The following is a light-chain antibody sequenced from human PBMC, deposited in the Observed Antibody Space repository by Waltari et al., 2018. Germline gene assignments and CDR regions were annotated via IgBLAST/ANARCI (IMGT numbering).Light chain of an antibody. CDR2: GAS. CDR3: QQYNNWPPPFT. CDR1: QSVSSN. J-gene: IGKJ3*01. V-gene: IGKV3-15*01. Sequence: EIVMTQSPATLSVSPGERATLSCRASQSVSSNLAWYQQKPGQAPRLLIYGASTRATGIPARFRGSGSGTEFTLTISSLQSEDFAVYYCQQYNNWPPPFTFGPGTKVDIK.